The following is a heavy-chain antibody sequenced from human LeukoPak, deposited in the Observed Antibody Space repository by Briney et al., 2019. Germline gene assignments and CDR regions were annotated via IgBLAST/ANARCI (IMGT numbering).Heavy chain of an antibody. V-gene: IGHV4-61*02. Sequence: SETLSLTCTVSGGSISSGSYYWSWLRQPAGKGLEWIGRIYTSGSTNYNPSLKSRVTISVDTSKNQFSLKLSSVTAADTAVYYCARDLWYYYDSSGYYHWYFDLWGRGTLVTVSS. CDR2: IYTSGST. D-gene: IGHD3-22*01. CDR1: GGSISSGSYY. CDR3: ARDLWYYYDSSGYYHWYFDL. J-gene: IGHJ2*01.